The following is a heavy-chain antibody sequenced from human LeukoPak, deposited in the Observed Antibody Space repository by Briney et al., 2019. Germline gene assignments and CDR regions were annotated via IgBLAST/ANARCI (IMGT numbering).Heavy chain of an antibody. J-gene: IGHJ3*02. CDR3: AGTTLDYYDSSGSYAFDI. CDR1: GGSISSYY. Sequence: PSETLSLTCTVSGGSISSYYWSWIRQPPGEGLEWIGYIYYSGSTNYNPSLKSRVTISVDTSKNQFSLKLSSVTAADTAVYYCAGTTLDYYDSSGSYAFDIWGQGTMVTVSS. V-gene: IGHV4-59*01. D-gene: IGHD3-22*01. CDR2: IYYSGST.